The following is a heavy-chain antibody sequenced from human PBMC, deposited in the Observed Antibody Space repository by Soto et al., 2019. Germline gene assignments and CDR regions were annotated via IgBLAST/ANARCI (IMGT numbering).Heavy chain of an antibody. CDR3: AKVVEYSSSSGLYNWFDP. J-gene: IGHJ5*02. V-gene: IGHV3-23*01. Sequence: EVQLLESGGGLVQPGGSLRLSCAASGFTFSSYAMSWVRQAPGKGLEWVSAISGSGGSTYYADSVKGRFTISRDNSKNTLYLQMNSLRAEDTAVYYCAKVVEYSSSSGLYNWFDPWGQGTLVTVYS. CDR1: GFTFSSYA. CDR2: ISGSGGST. D-gene: IGHD6-6*01.